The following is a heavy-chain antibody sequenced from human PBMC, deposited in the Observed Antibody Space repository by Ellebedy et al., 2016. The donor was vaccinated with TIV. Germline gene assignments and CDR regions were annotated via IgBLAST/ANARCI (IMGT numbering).Heavy chain of an antibody. V-gene: IGHV3-48*02. CDR2: IGTSSSTV. D-gene: IGHD6-19*01. Sequence: GESLKISXAASGFTFSSYAMSWVRQAPGKGLEWVSYIGTSSSTVYYAEFVKGRFTISRDNAKNSLYLQMNSLRDEDTAVYYCARVYSSGWVSWGQGTLVTVSS. CDR1: GFTFSSYA. CDR3: ARVYSSGWVS. J-gene: IGHJ5*02.